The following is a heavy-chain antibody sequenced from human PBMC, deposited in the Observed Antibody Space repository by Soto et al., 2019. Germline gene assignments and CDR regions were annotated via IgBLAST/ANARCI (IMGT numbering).Heavy chain of an antibody. J-gene: IGHJ4*02. CDR1: GFTFSSYA. V-gene: IGHV3-23*01. CDR3: AKNEGVSHSSLYFDS. Sequence: GGSLRLSCAASGFTFSSYAMSWVRQAPGKGLEWVSSLSGSGYRTYYADSVRGRFTISRDNSQNTLYLQMNSLRAEDTAVYYCAKNEGVSHSSLYFDSWGQGSLVTVSS. CDR2: LSGSGYRT. D-gene: IGHD1-1*01.